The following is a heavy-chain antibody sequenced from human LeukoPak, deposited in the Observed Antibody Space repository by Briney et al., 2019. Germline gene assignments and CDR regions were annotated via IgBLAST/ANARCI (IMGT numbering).Heavy chain of an antibody. Sequence: GGSLRLSCAASGFTFNTYAMSWVRQAPGKGLEWVSGITGTGGTTYYADSVKGRFTISRDNAKNSLYLQMNSLRAEDTAVYYCATCGYTYGLYFDYWGQGTLVTVSS. V-gene: IGHV3-23*01. J-gene: IGHJ4*02. CDR2: ITGTGGTT. D-gene: IGHD5-18*01. CDR3: ATCGYTYGLYFDY. CDR1: GFTFNTYA.